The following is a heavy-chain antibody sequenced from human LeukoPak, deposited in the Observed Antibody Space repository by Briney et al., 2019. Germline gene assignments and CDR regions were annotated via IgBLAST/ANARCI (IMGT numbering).Heavy chain of an antibody. CDR2: INHSGST. D-gene: IGHD6-19*01. CDR1: GGSFSGYY. Sequence: SSETLSLTCAVYGGSFSGYYWSWIRQSPGKGLEWIGEINHSGSTNYNPSLKSRVTISVDTPKKQFSLKLSSVTAADTAVYYCARGRGYSSGWYLMDVWGQGTTVTVSS. V-gene: IGHV4-34*01. CDR3: ARGRGYSSGWYLMDV. J-gene: IGHJ6*02.